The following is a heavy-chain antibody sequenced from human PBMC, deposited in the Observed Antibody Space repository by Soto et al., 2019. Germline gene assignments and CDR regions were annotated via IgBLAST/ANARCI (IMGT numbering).Heavy chain of an antibody. J-gene: IGHJ5*02. V-gene: IGHV4-30-2*01. CDR1: GGSISSGGYS. CDR3: ARGPNWFDP. Sequence: PSETLSLTCAVSGGSISSGGYSWSWIRQPPGKGLEWIGYIYHSGSTYYNPSLKSRVTISVDTSKNQFSLKLSSVTAADTAVYYCARGPNWFDPWGQGTLVTVSS. CDR2: IYHSGST.